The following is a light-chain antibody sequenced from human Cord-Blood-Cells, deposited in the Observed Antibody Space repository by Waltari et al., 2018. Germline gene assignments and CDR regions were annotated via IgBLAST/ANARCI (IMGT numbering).Light chain of an antibody. CDR3: MQGIHLRIT. V-gene: IGKV2-29*02. CDR1: QSLLHTDGKTY. CDR2: AVS. J-gene: IGKJ5*01. Sequence: DIVMTQTPLSLSVTTGQPTSISSKTSQSLLHTDGKTYLYWYLKKPGQSPQLLIYAVSSRLSGVPDRFSGSGSGTDFTLKISRVEAEDVGVYYGMQGIHLRITFGQGTRLEIK.